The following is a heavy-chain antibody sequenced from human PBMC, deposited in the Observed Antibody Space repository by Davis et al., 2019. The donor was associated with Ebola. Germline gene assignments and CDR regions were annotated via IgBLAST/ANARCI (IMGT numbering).Heavy chain of an antibody. V-gene: IGHV4-39*01. CDR3: ARLGNVPAADYGMDV. J-gene: IGHJ6*02. CDR1: GGSISSSSYY. D-gene: IGHD1-1*01. Sequence: PSETLSLTCTVSGGSISSSSYYWGWIRQPPGKGLEWIGSIYYSGSTYYNPSLKSRVTISVDTSKNQFSLKLSSVTAADTAVYYCARLGNVPAADYGMDVWGQGTTVTVSS. CDR2: IYYSGST.